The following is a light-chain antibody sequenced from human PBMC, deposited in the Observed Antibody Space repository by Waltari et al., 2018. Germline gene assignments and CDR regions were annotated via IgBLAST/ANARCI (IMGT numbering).Light chain of an antibody. CDR2: TAS. CDR1: ETIRIY. CDR3: QQSYSIPPT. V-gene: IGKV1-39*01. J-gene: IGKJ4*01. Sequence: DIQMTQSPSSLSASVRDTVTITCRASETIRIYFNRYQQKPGKAPKLLINTASRLQSGVTSRFSGSGSGTDFTLTISNLQHEDFATYYCQQSYSIPPTFGGGTKVEIK.